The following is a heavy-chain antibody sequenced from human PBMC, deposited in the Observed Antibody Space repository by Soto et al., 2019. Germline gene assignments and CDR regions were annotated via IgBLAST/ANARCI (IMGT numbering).Heavy chain of an antibody. Sequence: GGSLRLSCAASGFTFRNYAMTWVRQAPGKGLEWVSGISSSGDNTYYPSSVRGRFTISRDNSRDTLFLQMSSLRAEDTATYYCAKFKGGVNDGLDIWGQGTMVTVSS. J-gene: IGHJ3*02. CDR3: AKFKGGVNDGLDI. CDR1: GFTFRNYA. D-gene: IGHD6-25*01. CDR2: ISSSGDNT. V-gene: IGHV3-23*01.